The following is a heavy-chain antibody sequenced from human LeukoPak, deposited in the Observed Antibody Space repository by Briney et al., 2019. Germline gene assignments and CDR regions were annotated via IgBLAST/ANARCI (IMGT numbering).Heavy chain of an antibody. CDR2: IYWDDDK. CDR1: GFSLSTRGVG. V-gene: IGHV2-5*02. CDR3: AHRGYCSGGSCYSGRYFDY. Sequence: SGPTLVNPTQTLTLTCTFSGFSLSTRGVGVGWIRQPPGKALEWLAIIYWDDDKRYSPSLKSRLTITKDTSKNQVVLTMTNVDPVDTATYYCAHRGYCSGGSCYSGRYFDYWGQGTLVTVSS. J-gene: IGHJ4*02. D-gene: IGHD2-15*01.